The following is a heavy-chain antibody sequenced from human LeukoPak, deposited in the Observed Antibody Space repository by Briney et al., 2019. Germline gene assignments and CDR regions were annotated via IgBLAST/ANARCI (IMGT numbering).Heavy chain of an antibody. D-gene: IGHD3-22*01. Sequence: ASVKVSRKASGYTFTGYYMHWVRQAPGQGLEWMGWINPNSGGTNYAQKFQGRVTMTRDTSISTAYMELSRLRSDDTAVYYCARGVLGLIAIHGDYWGQGTLVTVSS. J-gene: IGHJ4*02. CDR2: INPNSGGT. CDR1: GYTFTGYY. V-gene: IGHV1-2*02. CDR3: ARGVLGLIAIHGDY.